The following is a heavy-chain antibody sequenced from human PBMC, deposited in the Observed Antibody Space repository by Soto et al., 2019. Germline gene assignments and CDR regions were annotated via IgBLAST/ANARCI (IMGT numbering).Heavy chain of an antibody. D-gene: IGHD1-1*01. J-gene: IGHJ6*02. CDR3: AKGKESTAADYYYALDV. CDR1: GFTLSSYE. Sequence: AGGSLRLSCAASGFTLSSYEMNWVRQAPGKGLEWVSYISSSGSTVYYADSGKGRFTISRDNAQNSLYLQMNSLGAEDTAVYYCAKGKESTAADYYYALDVWGQGTTVTVSS. CDR2: ISSSGSTV. V-gene: IGHV3-48*03.